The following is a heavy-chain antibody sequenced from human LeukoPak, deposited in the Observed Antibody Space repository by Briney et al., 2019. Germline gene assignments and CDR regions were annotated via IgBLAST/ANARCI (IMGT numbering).Heavy chain of an antibody. D-gene: IGHD5-18*01. V-gene: IGHV4-30-4*01. CDR3: ARVEDTAMVPDY. J-gene: IGHJ4*02. CDR2: IYCSGST. Sequence: PSETLSLTCTVSGGSISSGDYYWSWIRQPPGKGQEWIGYIYCSGSTYYNPSLKSRVTISVDTSKNQFSLKLSSVTAADTAVYYCARVEDTAMVPDYWGQGTLVTVSS. CDR1: GGSISSGDYY.